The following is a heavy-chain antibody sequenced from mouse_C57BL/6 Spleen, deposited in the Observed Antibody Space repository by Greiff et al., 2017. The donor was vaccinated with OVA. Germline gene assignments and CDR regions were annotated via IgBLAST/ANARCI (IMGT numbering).Heavy chain of an antibody. J-gene: IGHJ1*03. Sequence: EVKLVESGGGLVQPGGSLKLSCAASGFTFSDYYMYWVRQTPEKRLEWVAYISNGGGSTYYPDTVKGRFTISRDNAKNTLYLQMSRLKSEDTAMYYCARGGYWDVWGTGTTVTVSS. CDR2: ISNGGGST. CDR3: ARGGYWDV. CDR1: GFTFSDYY. V-gene: IGHV5-12*01.